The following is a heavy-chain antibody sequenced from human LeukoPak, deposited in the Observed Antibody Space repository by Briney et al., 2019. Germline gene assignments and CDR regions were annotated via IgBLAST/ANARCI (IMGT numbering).Heavy chain of an antibody. J-gene: IGHJ6*02. D-gene: IGHD5-18*01. V-gene: IGHV3-74*01. Sequence: GGSLRLSCAASGFTFNSYWMHWVRQAPGKGLVWVSHINSDGSITSYADSVKGRFTISRDNAKNTLYLQMNSLRAEDTAVYYCARDAVDTANAVWGQGTTVTVSS. CDR2: INSDGSIT. CDR1: GFTFNSYW. CDR3: ARDAVDTANAV.